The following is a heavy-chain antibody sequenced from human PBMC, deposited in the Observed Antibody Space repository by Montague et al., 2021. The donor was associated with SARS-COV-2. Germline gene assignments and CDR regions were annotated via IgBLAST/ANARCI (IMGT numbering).Heavy chain of an antibody. CDR3: ARGGATYYYDTSGYVNAFDT. Sequence: SETLSLTCTVSGDSISTYYWSWIRQPPGKGLEWIGYIYYNGYTNXNPSLKSRVTISVGTSKNQFSLRLSSVTAADTAVYFCARGGATYYYDTSGYVNAFDTGGQGTMVTVSS. CDR1: GDSISTYY. J-gene: IGHJ3*02. CDR2: IYYNGYT. D-gene: IGHD3-22*01. V-gene: IGHV4-59*01.